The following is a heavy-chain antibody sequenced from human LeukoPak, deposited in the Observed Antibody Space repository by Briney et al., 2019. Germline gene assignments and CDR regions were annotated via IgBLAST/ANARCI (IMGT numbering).Heavy chain of an antibody. V-gene: IGHV4-59*01. CDR1: GGSISSYY. Sequence: PSETLSLTCTVSGGSISSYYWSWIRQPPGKGLEWIGYIYYSGSTNYNPSLKSRVTISVDTSKNQFSLKLSSVTAADTAVYYCARSKDILTGYCFDYWGQGTLVTVSS. CDR3: ARSKDILTGYCFDY. CDR2: IYYSGST. J-gene: IGHJ4*02. D-gene: IGHD3-9*01.